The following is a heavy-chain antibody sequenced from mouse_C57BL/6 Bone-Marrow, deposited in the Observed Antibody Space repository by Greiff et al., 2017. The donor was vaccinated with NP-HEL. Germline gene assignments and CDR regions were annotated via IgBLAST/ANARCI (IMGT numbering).Heavy chain of an antibody. D-gene: IGHD1-1*01. J-gene: IGHJ2*01. CDR1: GYTFTSYD. CDR3: ARALIDYFDY. CDR2: LYPRDGST. V-gene: IGHV1-85*01. Sequence: VQVVESGPELVKPGASVKLSCKASGYTFTSYDINWVKQRPGQGLEWIGWLYPRDGSTKYNEKVKGKATLTVDTSSSTAYMELHSLTSEDSAVYFCARALIDYFDYWGQGTTLTVSS.